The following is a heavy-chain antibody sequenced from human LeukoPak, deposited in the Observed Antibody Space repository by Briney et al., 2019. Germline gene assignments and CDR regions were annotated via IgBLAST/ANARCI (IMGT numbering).Heavy chain of an antibody. CDR3: ARGSSLAGTLDY. J-gene: IGHJ4*02. CDR2: INAGNGNT. D-gene: IGHD6-19*01. Sequence: ASVKVSCKASGYTFTSYAMHWVRQAPGQRLEWMGWINAGNGNTKYSQKFQGRVTITRDTSASTAYMELSSLRSEDTAVYYCARGSSLAGTLDYWGQGTLVTVSS. CDR1: GYTFTSYA. V-gene: IGHV1-3*01.